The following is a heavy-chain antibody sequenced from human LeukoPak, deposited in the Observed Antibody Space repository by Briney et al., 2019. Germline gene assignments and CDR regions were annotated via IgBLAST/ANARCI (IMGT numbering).Heavy chain of an antibody. Sequence: PSETLSLTCAVYGGSFSGYYWSWIRQPPGKGLEWIGEINHGGSTNYNPSLKSRVTISVDTSKNQFSLKLSSVTAADTAVYYCARGFPTVTNWGQGTLVTVSS. CDR1: GGSFSGYY. D-gene: IGHD4-17*01. CDR3: ARGFPTVTN. J-gene: IGHJ4*02. V-gene: IGHV4-34*01. CDR2: INHGGST.